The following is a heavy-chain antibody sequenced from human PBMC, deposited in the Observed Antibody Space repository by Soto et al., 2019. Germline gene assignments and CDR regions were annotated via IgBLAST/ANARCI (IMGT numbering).Heavy chain of an antibody. Sequence: SETLSLTCTVSGGSISSSSHYCGWIRQPPGKGLEWIGNIYYSGSTYYNPSLKSRVTISVDTSKNEFSLKMSSVTAADTAVYYCARLTGALYGMDVWGQGTTVTVSS. V-gene: IGHV4-39*01. D-gene: IGHD7-27*01. CDR1: GGSISSSSHY. CDR2: IYYSGST. CDR3: ARLTGALYGMDV. J-gene: IGHJ6*02.